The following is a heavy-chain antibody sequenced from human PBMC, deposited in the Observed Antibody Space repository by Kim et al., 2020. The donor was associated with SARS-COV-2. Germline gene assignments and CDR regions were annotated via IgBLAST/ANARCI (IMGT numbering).Heavy chain of an antibody. Sequence: YYADSVKGRFTISRDNSKNTLYLQMNSLRAEDTAVYYCARAVVVISYFDYWGQGTLVTVSS. V-gene: IGHV3-30*01. J-gene: IGHJ4*02. D-gene: IGHD3-22*01. CDR3: ARAVVVISYFDY.